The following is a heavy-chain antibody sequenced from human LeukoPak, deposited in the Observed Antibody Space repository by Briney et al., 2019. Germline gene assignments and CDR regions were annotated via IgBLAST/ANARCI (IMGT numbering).Heavy chain of an antibody. CDR2: INTNTGNP. J-gene: IGHJ1*01. Sequence: ASVKVSSKASGYTFTSYAMNWVRQAPGQGLEWMGWINTNTGNPTYAQGFTGRFVFSLDTSVSTAYLQISSLKAEDTAVYYCARDFGSSRALWFQHWGQGTLVTVSS. CDR1: GYTFTSYA. CDR3: ARDFGSSRALWFQH. V-gene: IGHV7-4-1*02. D-gene: IGHD6-13*01.